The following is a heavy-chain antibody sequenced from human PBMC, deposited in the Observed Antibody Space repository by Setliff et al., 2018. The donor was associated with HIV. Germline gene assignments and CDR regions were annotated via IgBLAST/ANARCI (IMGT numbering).Heavy chain of an antibody. J-gene: IGHJ4*02. CDR3: ARDLIRITPHGDLPF. CDR1: GYTFTDYY. D-gene: IGHD2-15*01. Sequence: ASVKVSCKASGYTFTDYYIHWVRQAPGHGLEWVERINPKSGVTSYAQNFRARVTMTRDTSSTTAYMELSTLRSDDTALYYCARDLIRITPHGDLPFWGQGTLVTVSS. V-gene: IGHV1-2*06. CDR2: INPKSGVT.